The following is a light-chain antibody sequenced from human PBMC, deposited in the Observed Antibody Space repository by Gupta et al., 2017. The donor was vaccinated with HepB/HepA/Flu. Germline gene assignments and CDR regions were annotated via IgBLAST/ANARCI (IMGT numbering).Light chain of an antibody. J-gene: IGKJ2*01. CDR1: QSVLYNSDKNNY. V-gene: IGKV4-1*01. CDR2: WSS. CDR3: LKDDSATYT. Sequence: DLVMTQSPDSLAVSLGERATINCKSSQSVLYNSDKNNYLSWYQQKPGQPPKLLIYWSSTRESGGPDRGSGSGSGTDFTLTSRSLQAEDVARYDGLKDDSATYTIGQGTKVEIK.